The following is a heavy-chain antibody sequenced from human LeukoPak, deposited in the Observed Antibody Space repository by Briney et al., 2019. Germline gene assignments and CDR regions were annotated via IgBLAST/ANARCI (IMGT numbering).Heavy chain of an antibody. CDR2: ISSSGSTI. CDR1: GFTFSSYE. V-gene: IGHV3-48*03. CDR3: ARAFYDSSGYYYWYFDL. J-gene: IGHJ2*01. D-gene: IGHD3-22*01. Sequence: GGSLRLSCAASGFTFSSYEMNWVRQAPGKGLEWASYISSSGSTIYYADSVKGRFTISRDNAKNSLYLQMNSLRAEDTAVYYCARAFYDSSGYYYWYFDLWGRGTLVTVSS.